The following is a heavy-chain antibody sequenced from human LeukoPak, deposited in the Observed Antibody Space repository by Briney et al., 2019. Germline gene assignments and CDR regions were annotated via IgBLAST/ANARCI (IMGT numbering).Heavy chain of an antibody. D-gene: IGHD6-19*01. Sequence: GGSLRLSCAASGFTFSSYAMSWVRQAPGKGLEWVSAISGSGGSTYYADSVKGRFTISRDNPKNTLYLQMSSLGAEDTAVYYCAKVGAVAGTGGWFDPWGQGTLVTVSS. CDR3: AKVGAVAGTGGWFDP. V-gene: IGHV3-23*01. J-gene: IGHJ5*02. CDR2: ISGSGGST. CDR1: GFTFSSYA.